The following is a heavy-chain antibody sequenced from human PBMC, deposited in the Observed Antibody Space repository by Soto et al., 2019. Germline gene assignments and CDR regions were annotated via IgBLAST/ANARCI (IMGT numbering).Heavy chain of an antibody. J-gene: IGHJ5*02. CDR3: ARSAPGLGSRYSCNWFAP. V-gene: IGHV1-18*01. Sequence: ASVKVSCKASGYTFTSYGISWVRQAPGQGLEWMGWISAYNGNTNYAQKLQGRVTMTTDTSTSTAYMELRSLRSDDTAVYYCARSAPGLGSRYSCNWFAPWGQGTLVTVSS. CDR1: GYTFTSYG. D-gene: IGHD2-2*01. CDR2: ISAYNGNT.